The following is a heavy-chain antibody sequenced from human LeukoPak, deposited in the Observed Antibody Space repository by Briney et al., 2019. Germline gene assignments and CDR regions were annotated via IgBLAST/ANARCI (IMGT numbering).Heavy chain of an antibody. CDR2: IYWNDDK. D-gene: IGHD2-15*01. J-gene: IGHJ4*02. Sequence: SGPTLVKPTQTLTLTCTFSGFSLSTSGVGVGWIRQPPGKALVWLALIYWNDDKRYSPSLKSRLTITKDTSKNQVVLTMTNMDPVDTATYYCAHRHRMPHFDYWGQGTLVTVSS. CDR3: AHRHRMPHFDY. CDR1: GFSLSTSGVG. V-gene: IGHV2-5*01.